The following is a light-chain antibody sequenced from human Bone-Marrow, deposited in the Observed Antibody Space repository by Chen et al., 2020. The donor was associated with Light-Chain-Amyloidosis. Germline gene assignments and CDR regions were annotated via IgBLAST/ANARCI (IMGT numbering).Light chain of an antibody. CDR3: CSYAGTPWL. Sequence: SALTQPASVSGSPGQSITISCTGTVTDVGSYNLVPWYPQYPGKAPKLLIYEDTKRPSGVSHRFSASKSGITASLTISGIQAEDEAVYYCCSYAGTPWLFGGGTYLTVL. CDR2: EDT. CDR1: VTDVGSYNL. J-gene: IGLJ3*02. V-gene: IGLV2-23*01.